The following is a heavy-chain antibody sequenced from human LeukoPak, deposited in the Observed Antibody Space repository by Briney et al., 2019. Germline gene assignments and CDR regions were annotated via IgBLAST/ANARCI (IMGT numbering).Heavy chain of an antibody. CDR3: ARGSRTDSGSYPYGMDV. D-gene: IGHD3-10*01. CDR2: IYGGATT. V-gene: IGHV3-66*01. J-gene: IGHJ6*02. CDR1: GFSVSRNY. Sequence: PGGSLRLSCAASGFSVSRNYLSWVRQAPGKGLEWVSVIYGGATTDYADSVKGRFTISTDSSKNTLYLQMNSLRDEDTSVYYCARGSRTDSGSYPYGMDVWGQGATVTVSS.